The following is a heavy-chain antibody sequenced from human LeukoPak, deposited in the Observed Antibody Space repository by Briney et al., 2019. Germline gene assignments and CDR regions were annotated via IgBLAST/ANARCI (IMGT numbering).Heavy chain of an antibody. J-gene: IGHJ6*03. CDR2: ISGNGETT. CDR1: GLTFSTYA. Sequence: PGGSLRLSSAVSGLTFSTYAMSWVRQAPGGGLEWVSSISGNGETTYYADSAKGRFTISRDNSKKTAFLQMNSLTAEDTAVYYAVANMYNYMDVWGKGTTVTVSS. CDR3: VANMYNYMDV. D-gene: IGHD2-2*01. V-gene: IGHV3-23*01.